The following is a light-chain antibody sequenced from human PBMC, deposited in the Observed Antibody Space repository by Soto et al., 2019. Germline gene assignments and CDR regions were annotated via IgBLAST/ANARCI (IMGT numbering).Light chain of an antibody. CDR1: QSVSSSY. V-gene: IGKV3-20*01. CDR2: GAS. J-gene: IGKJ5*01. Sequence: EMVLTHSRATPSLSPWEIATLSCKASQSVSSSYLAWYQQRPGQAPRLLIHGASKRATGIPDRFSGSASGTDFSLTIIRLEPEDFAVYYCQLYGISPHFGQGTRLEIK. CDR3: QLYGISPH.